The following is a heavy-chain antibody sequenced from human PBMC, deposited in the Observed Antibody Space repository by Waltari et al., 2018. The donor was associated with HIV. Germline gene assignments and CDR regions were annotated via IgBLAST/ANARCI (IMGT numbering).Heavy chain of an antibody. Sequence: EVQLVESGGGLIQPGGSLRLSCAASGFTVSSHYMSWVRQAPGKGLEWVSVIYSGGKTYYADSVKGRFTISRDNSKNTLYLQMNRLRVEDTAVYYCDMYYYDSSGYSAAIWGQGTTVTVSS. CDR3: DMYYYDSSGYSAAI. CDR2: IYSGGKT. D-gene: IGHD3-22*01. V-gene: IGHV3-53*01. CDR1: GFTVSSHY. J-gene: IGHJ6*02.